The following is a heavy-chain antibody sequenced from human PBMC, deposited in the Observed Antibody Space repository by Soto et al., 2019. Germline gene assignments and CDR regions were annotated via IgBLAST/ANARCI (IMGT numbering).Heavy chain of an antibody. Sequence: SETLSLTCTVSGGSVSSGSYYWSWIRQPPGKGLEWIGYIYYSGSTNYNPSLKSRVTISVDTSKNQFSLKLSSVTAADTAVYYCARAGYDFWSGYYRGYYYYYYGMDVWGQGTTVTVSS. D-gene: IGHD3-3*01. CDR1: GGSVSSGSYY. V-gene: IGHV4-61*01. CDR3: ARAGYDFWSGYYRGYYYYYYGMDV. CDR2: IYYSGST. J-gene: IGHJ6*02.